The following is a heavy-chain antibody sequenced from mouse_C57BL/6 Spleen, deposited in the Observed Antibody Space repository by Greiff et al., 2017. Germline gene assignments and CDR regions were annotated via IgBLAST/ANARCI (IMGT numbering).Heavy chain of an antibody. CDR1: GYSITSGYY. Sequence: EVQRVESGPGLVKPSQSLSLTCSVTGYSITSGYYWNWIRQFPGNKLEWMGYISYDGSNNYNPSLKNRISITRDTSKNQFFLKLNSVTTEDTATYYCARGGTTVVDFYWYFDVWGTGTTVTVSS. CDR3: ARGGTTVVDFYWYFDV. V-gene: IGHV3-6*01. D-gene: IGHD1-1*01. CDR2: ISYDGSN. J-gene: IGHJ1*03.